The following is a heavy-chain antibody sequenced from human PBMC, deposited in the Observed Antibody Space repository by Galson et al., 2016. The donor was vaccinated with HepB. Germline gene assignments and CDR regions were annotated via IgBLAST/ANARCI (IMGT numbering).Heavy chain of an antibody. CDR2: ISSSSTYI. Sequence: SLRLSCAASGFTFSFYSLTWVRQAPGKGLEWVSYISSSSTYIYYADSAKGRFTISRDNAKNSMFLQMDSLRAEDTAVYYCARDSGYSGSWNDAFDIWGQGTMVTVSS. J-gene: IGHJ3*02. CDR3: ARDSGYSGSWNDAFDI. V-gene: IGHV3-21*01. CDR1: GFTFSFYS. D-gene: IGHD6-13*01.